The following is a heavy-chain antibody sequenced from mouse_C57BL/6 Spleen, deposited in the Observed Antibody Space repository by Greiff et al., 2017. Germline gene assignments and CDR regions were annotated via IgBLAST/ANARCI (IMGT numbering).Heavy chain of an antibody. D-gene: IGHD1-1*01. CDR3: ARNYGSSQPYYFDY. CDR1: GFTFSDYG. CDR2: ISSGSSTI. J-gene: IGHJ2*01. V-gene: IGHV5-17*01. Sequence: EVNLVESGGGLVKPGGSLKLSCAASGFTFSDYGMHWVRQAPEKGLEWVAYISSGSSTIYYADTVKGRFTISRDNAKNTLFLQMTSLRSEDTAMYYCARNYGSSQPYYFDYWGQGTTLTVSS.